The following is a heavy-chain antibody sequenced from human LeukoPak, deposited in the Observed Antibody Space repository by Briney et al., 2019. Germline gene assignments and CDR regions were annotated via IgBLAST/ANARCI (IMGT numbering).Heavy chain of an antibody. J-gene: IGHJ4*02. Sequence: PGGSLRLSCAASGFIFSNYGLVWVRQAPGKGLEWVAFIRYDGSNTYYADSVKGRFTISRDNSKNTLYLQMNSLRAEDTAVYYCASVSSGWYEGGLSYWGQGTLVTVSS. CDR1: GFIFSNYG. CDR2: IRYDGSNT. V-gene: IGHV3-30*02. D-gene: IGHD6-19*01. CDR3: ASVSSGWYEGGLSY.